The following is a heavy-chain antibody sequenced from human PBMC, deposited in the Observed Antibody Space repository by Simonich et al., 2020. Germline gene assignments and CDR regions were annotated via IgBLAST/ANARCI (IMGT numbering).Heavy chain of an antibody. CDR2: IYYSGCT. CDR3: ARLPDY. J-gene: IGHJ4*02. Sequence: QVQLQESGPGLVKPSETLSLTCTVSGGSISSYYWRWIRQPPGKGLEWIGYIYYSGCTNYNPSLKSRVTISVDTSKNQFSLKLSSVTAADTAVYYCARLPDYWGQGTLVTVSS. V-gene: IGHV4-59*08. CDR1: GGSISSYY.